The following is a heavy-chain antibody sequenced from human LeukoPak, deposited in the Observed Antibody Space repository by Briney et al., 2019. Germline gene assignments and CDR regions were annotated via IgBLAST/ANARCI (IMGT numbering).Heavy chain of an antibody. CDR3: ARDGGYCGDGGCYTDY. D-gene: IGHD2-15*01. CDR1: GGSFSDYY. Sequence: PSETLSLTCAVYGGSFSDYYWAWVRQSPGKGLKWIGQVSHTGSTNNNPSLKSRVRISADTSKNQFSLRLSSVTAADTAVYYCARDGGYCGDGGCYTDYWSQGTMVTVSS. CDR2: VSHTGST. J-gene: IGHJ4*02. V-gene: IGHV4-34*01.